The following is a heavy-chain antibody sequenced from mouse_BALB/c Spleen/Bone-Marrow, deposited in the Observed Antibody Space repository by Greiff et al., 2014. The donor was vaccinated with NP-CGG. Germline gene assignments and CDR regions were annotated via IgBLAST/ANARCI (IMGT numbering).Heavy chain of an antibody. CDR2: INPYNGGT. Sequence: VQLQQPGPELVKPGASMKIFCKASGCSFTAYTMNWVKQSHGKNLEWIGLINPYNGGTSYNQKFKGKATLTVDKSSSTAYMELLSLTSEDSAVYYCARWDWDGYAMDYWGQGTSVTVSS. D-gene: IGHD4-1*01. CDR3: ARWDWDGYAMDY. V-gene: IGHV1-18*01. J-gene: IGHJ4*01. CDR1: GCSFTAYT.